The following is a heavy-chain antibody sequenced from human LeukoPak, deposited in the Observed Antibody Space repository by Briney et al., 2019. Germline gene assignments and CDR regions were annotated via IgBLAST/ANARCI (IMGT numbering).Heavy chain of an antibody. CDR2: INPSGGST. J-gene: IGHJ3*02. D-gene: IGHD4-17*01. CDR1: GYTFTSYY. CDR3: ARAVTPYVTIDI. V-gene: IGHV1-46*01. Sequence: ASVKVSCKASGYTFTSYYMHWVRQAPGQGLEWMGIINPSGGSTSYAQKFQGRVTMTRDMSTSTVYMELSSLRSEDTAVYYCARAVTPYVTIDIWGQGTMVTVSS.